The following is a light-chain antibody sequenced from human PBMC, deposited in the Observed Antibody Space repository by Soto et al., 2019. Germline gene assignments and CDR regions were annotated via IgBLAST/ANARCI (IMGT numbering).Light chain of an antibody. J-gene: IGLJ3*02. Sequence: QSVLTQPPSVSGAPGQRVTISCTGSSSNIGAGCDVHWYQQLPGTAPKLLIYGNSNRPSGVPDRFSGSKSGTSASLAITGLQAEDEADYYCQSYDSSLSGSMFGGGTKVTVL. V-gene: IGLV1-40*01. CDR1: SSNIGAGCD. CDR2: GNS. CDR3: QSYDSSLSGSM.